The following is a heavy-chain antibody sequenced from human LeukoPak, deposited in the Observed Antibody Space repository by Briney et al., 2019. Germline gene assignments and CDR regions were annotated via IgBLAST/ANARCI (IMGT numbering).Heavy chain of an antibody. Sequence: ASVKVSCKVSGYTLTELSMHCVRQAPGKGLEGRGGFDPEDGETIYAQKFQGRVTMTEDTSTDTAYMELSSLRSEDTAVSYCATEAMTGWAFDIWGQGTMVTVSS. CDR2: FDPEDGET. D-gene: IGHD1-14*01. CDR3: ATEAMTGWAFDI. V-gene: IGHV1-24*01. CDR1: GYTLTELS. J-gene: IGHJ3*02.